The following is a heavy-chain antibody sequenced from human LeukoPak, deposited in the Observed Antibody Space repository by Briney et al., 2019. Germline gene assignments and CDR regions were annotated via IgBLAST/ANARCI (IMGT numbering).Heavy chain of an antibody. CDR2: ISYDGSNK. CDR1: GFTFDSYG. CDR3: AKGVYYYDSSGYHYFDY. D-gene: IGHD3-22*01. V-gene: IGHV3-30*18. Sequence: HPGRSLRLSCAASGFTFDSYGMHWVRQAPGKGLEWVAVISYDGSNKYYVDSVKGRFTISRDNSKNTLYLQMNSLRPEDTAVYYCAKGVYYYDSSGYHYFDYWGQGTLVTVSS. J-gene: IGHJ4*02.